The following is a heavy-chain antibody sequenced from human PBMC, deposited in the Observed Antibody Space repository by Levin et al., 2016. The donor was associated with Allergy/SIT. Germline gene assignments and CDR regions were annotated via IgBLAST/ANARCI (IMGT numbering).Heavy chain of an antibody. J-gene: IGHJ6*02. CDR3: ARASYSSATPVWYYYHGLDV. D-gene: IGHD2-21*01. V-gene: IGHV4-39*02. CDR2: IYFSGNT. CDR1: GNSVSRRDW. Sequence: SETLSLTCTVAGNSVSRRDWWNWVRQPPGKGLEWIGSIYFSGNTYLNPSLESRVTLSVDTSKNHFSLEVGAVAAADTAVYFCARASYSSATPVWYYYHGLDVWGQGTTVSVSS.